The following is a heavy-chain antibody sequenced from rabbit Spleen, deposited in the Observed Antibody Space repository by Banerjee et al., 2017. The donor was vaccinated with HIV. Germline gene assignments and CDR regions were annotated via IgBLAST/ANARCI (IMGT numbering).Heavy chain of an antibody. V-gene: IGHV1S40*01. J-gene: IGHJ4*01. CDR2: IYPDGSGST. CDR3: ARGSAAMTMVITGYYLNL. Sequence: QSLEESGGDMVKPGASLTLTCTASGFSFSSNYYICWVRQAPGKGLEWIGCIYPDGSGSTAYASWAKGRFTISKTSSTTVTLQMTSLTAADTATYFCARGSAAMTMVITGYYLNLWGPGTLVTVS. CDR1: GFSFSSNYY. D-gene: IGHD2-1*01.